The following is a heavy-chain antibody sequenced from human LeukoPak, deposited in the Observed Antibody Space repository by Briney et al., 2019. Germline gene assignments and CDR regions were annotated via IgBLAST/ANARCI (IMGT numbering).Heavy chain of an antibody. CDR3: ARLGYSSSTSCYVDQ. V-gene: IGHV4-39*02. Sequence: SETLSLTCSVSGGSISSGSHYWGWIRQPPGKGLEWIQSMHYSGSTDYNPSLKSRVTISIDTSKNHFSLKLRFVTAADTAVYYCARLGYSSSTSCYVDQWGQGTLVTVSS. CDR1: GGSISSGSHY. CDR2: MHYSGST. J-gene: IGHJ4*02. D-gene: IGHD2-2*01.